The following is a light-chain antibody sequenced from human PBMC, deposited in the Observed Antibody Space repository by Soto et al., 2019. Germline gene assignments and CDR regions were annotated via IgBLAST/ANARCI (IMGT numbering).Light chain of an antibody. CDR1: QTISNY. V-gene: IGKV1-39*01. CDR3: QQSYSIPIFT. J-gene: IGKJ2*01. Sequence: DIQVTHSPSSLCASVVDRVTITCRAGQTISNYLNWYQHKPGKAPKLLIYAASNLDRGVPARFSGSGSGTDFTLTISGLQPEDFATYFCQQSYSIPIFTFGQGTKVDIK. CDR2: AAS.